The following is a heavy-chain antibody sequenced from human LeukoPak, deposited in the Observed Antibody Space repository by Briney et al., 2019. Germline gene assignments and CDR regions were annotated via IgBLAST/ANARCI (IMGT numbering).Heavy chain of an antibody. D-gene: IGHD3-3*01. J-gene: IGHJ4*02. CDR1: GFTFDDYA. CDR3: AKDKSRFLEWLSFDY. CDR2: ISWNSGSI. Sequence: GRSLRLSCAASGFTFDDYAMHWVRQAPGKGLEWVSGISWNSGSIGYADSVKGRFTISRDNAKNSLYLQMNSLRAEDMALYYCAKDKSRFLEWLSFDYWVQGNLVTVSS. V-gene: IGHV3-9*03.